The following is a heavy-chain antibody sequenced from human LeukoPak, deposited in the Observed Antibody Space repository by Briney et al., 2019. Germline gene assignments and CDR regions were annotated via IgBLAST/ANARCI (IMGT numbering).Heavy chain of an antibody. CDR2: IRYDGSNK. Sequence: HTGGSLRLSCAASGFTFSSYGMHWVRQAPGKGLEWVAFIRYDGSNKYYADSVKGRFTISRDNSKNTLYLQMNSLRAEDTAVYYCARDPERYYYGSGSYYFDYWGQGTLVTVSS. CDR1: GFTFSSYG. CDR3: ARDPERYYYGSGSYYFDY. V-gene: IGHV3-30*02. J-gene: IGHJ4*02. D-gene: IGHD3-10*01.